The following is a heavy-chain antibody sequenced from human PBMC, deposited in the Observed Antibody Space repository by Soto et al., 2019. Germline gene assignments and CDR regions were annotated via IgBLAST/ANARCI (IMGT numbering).Heavy chain of an antibody. V-gene: IGHV3-64*01. Sequence: GGSLRLSCAASGFTFSSYAMHWVRQAPGKGLEYVSAISSNGGSTYYANSVKGRFTISRDNSKNTLYLQMGSLRAEDMAVYYCARVTGDYFDYWGQGALVTVSS. J-gene: IGHJ4*02. CDR1: GFTFSSYA. CDR2: ISSNGGST. CDR3: ARVTGDYFDY.